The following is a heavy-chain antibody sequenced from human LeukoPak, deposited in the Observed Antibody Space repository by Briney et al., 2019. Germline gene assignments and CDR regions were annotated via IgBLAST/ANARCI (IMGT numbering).Heavy chain of an antibody. Sequence: SVKVSCKASGGTFRDYALSWVRLAPGQGLEWMGGIVPIFDSPTYGQNFQDRVSMTIDESTATAYLELRSLISDDTAIYYCARQVVAAGFDDWGQGTLVTVSS. J-gene: IGHJ4*02. CDR1: GGTFRDYA. D-gene: IGHD6-25*01. CDR2: IVPIFDSP. V-gene: IGHV1-69*05. CDR3: ARQVVAAGFDD.